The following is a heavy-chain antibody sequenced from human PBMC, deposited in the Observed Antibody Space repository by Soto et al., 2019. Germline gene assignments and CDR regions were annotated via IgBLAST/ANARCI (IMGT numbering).Heavy chain of an antibody. V-gene: IGHV3-72*01. D-gene: IGHD6-6*01. CDR1: GFTFSDHY. CDR3: TKIASRYYFDY. Sequence: EVQLVVSGGGLVQPGGSLRLSCAASGFTFSDHYMDWVRQAPGKGLEWVGRSRNKANSYTTEYAASVKGRFTISRDDSKNSLYLQMNSLKTEDTAVYYCTKIASRYYFDYWGQGTLVTVSS. J-gene: IGHJ4*02. CDR2: SRNKANSYTT.